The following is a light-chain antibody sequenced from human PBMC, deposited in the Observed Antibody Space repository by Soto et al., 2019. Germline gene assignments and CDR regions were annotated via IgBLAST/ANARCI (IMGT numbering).Light chain of an antibody. V-gene: IGKV2-28*01. J-gene: IGKJ4*01. CDR3: MQALQTPLT. CDR1: QSLLHSNGYNY. Sequence: DIVITQSPLSLPVTPSEPASISCRSSQSLLHSNGYNYLDWYLQKPGQSPQLLIYLGSNRASGVPDRFSGSGSGTDFTLKISRVEAEDVGVYYCMQALQTPLTFGGGTKVDIK. CDR2: LGS.